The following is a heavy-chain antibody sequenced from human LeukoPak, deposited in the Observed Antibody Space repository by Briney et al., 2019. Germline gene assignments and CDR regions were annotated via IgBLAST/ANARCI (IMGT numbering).Heavy chain of an antibody. CDR1: GGSFSGYY. J-gene: IGHJ6*02. D-gene: IGHD3-22*01. CDR3: ARADYYDSSGPDYYGMDV. V-gene: IGHV4-34*09. CDR2: IYYSGST. Sequence: SETLSLTCAVYGGSFSGYYWSWIRQPPGKGLEWIGYIYYSGSTYYNPSLKSRVTISVDTSKNQFSLKLSSVTAADTAVYYCARADYYDSSGPDYYGMDVWGQGTTVTVSS.